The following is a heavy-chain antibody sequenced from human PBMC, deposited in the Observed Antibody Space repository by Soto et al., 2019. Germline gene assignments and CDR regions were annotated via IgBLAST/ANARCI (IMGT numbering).Heavy chain of an antibody. J-gene: IGHJ4*02. D-gene: IGHD3-22*01. Sequence: QLQLQESGPALVKPSETLSLTCTVSAGSISSSSYYWGWIRQPPGKGLEWIGSIYYSGSTYYNPSLKSRVTISVDTSKNQFSLRLSSVTAADTAVYYCARNSDSSAYYYGTDYWGQGTLVTVSS. CDR1: AGSISSSSYY. CDR3: ARNSDSSAYYYGTDY. V-gene: IGHV4-39*01. CDR2: IYYSGST.